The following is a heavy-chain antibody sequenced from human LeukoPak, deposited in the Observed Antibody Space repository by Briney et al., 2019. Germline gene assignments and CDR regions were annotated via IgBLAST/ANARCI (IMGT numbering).Heavy chain of an antibody. J-gene: IGHJ6*03. CDR1: GGTFSSYA. CDR2: IIPIFGTA. CDR3: ARTRIAALGGGYYYMDV. Sequence: SVKVSCKASGGTFSSYAISWVRQAPGQGLEWMGGIIPIFGTANYAQKFQGRVTITADKSTSTAYMELSSLRSEDTAVYYCARTRIAALGGGYYYMDVWGKGTTVTVS. D-gene: IGHD6-6*01. V-gene: IGHV1-69*06.